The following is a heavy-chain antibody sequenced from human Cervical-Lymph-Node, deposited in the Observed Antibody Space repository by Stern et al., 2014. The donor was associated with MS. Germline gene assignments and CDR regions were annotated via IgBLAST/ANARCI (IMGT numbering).Heavy chain of an antibody. CDR2: IDSDGSST. J-gene: IGHJ6*02. CDR1: GFTFSSYW. V-gene: IGHV3-74*02. Sequence: EDQLVESGGGLVQPGGSLRLSCAASGFTFSSYWMHWVRQAPGKGLVWVSRIDSDGSSTSYADSVKGRFTISRDNAKNTLYLQMNSLRAEDTAVYYCARRLKWELTHYYYYYGMDVWGQGTTVTVSS. CDR3: ARRLKWELTHYYYYYGMDV. D-gene: IGHD1-26*01.